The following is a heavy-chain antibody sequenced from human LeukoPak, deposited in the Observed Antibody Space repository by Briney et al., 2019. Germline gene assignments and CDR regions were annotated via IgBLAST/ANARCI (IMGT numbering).Heavy chain of an antibody. Sequence: ASVKVSCKAPGYTFFRYGISWARQAPGQGLEWMGWISGYNGVTNYAQKLQGRVTMTTDTSTTTVYMELRSLRSDDTAVYYCARDRIVVAGTALEYWGQGTLVTVSS. CDR2: ISGYNGVT. CDR3: ARDRIVVAGTALEY. J-gene: IGHJ4*02. CDR1: GYTFFRYG. D-gene: IGHD6-19*01. V-gene: IGHV1-18*01.